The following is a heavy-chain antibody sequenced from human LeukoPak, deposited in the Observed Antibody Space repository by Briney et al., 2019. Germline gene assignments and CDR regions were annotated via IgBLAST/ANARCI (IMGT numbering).Heavy chain of an antibody. CDR3: ARVGGYYFAPDY. Sequence: ASVKVSCKASNYTFTDYGISWVRQAPGQGLEWMGWISVYNGNTNYAQKVQGRVTMTTDTSTSTAYMDLRSLRSDDTAVYYCARVGGYYFAPDYWGQGTLVTVSS. V-gene: IGHV1-18*01. CDR1: NYTFTDYG. D-gene: IGHD2-15*01. CDR2: ISVYNGNT. J-gene: IGHJ4*02.